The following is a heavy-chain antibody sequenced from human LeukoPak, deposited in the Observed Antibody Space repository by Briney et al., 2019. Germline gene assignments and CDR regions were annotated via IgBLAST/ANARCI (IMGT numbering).Heavy chain of an antibody. CDR2: ISSSSSYI. CDR3: ARGADYHILTGYYDY. V-gene: IGHV3-21*01. Sequence: GGSLRLSCAASGFTFSRYWMSWVRQAPGKGLEWVSSISSSSSYIYYADSVKGRFTISRDNAKNSLYLQMNSLRAEDTAVYYCARGADYHILTGYYDYWGQGTLVTVSS. CDR1: GFTFSRYW. D-gene: IGHD3-9*01. J-gene: IGHJ4*02.